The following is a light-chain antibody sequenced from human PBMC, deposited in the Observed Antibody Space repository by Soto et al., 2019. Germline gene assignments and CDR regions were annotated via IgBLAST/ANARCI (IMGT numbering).Light chain of an antibody. V-gene: IGLV2-14*01. CDR1: RSDVGAYNY. Sequence: QSALTQPASVSGSPGQAIAISCTGTRSDVGAYNYVSWYQQHPGKAPKLMISEVTNRPSGVSDRFSGSKSGNTASLTIAGLQAEDEADYYCSSFTSRFTFVFGTGTKRTVL. CDR2: EVT. CDR3: SSFTSRFTFV. J-gene: IGLJ1*01.